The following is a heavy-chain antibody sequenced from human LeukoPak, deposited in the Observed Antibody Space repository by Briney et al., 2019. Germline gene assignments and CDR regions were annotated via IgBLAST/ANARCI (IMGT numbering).Heavy chain of an antibody. V-gene: IGHV3-64D*06. CDR2: ISSSGGST. J-gene: IGHJ4*02. CDR3: VKRPYCGGDCYYFDY. CDR1: GFTFSSYS. Sequence: PGGSLRLSWSASGFTFSSYSMHWVRQPPGKGLEYVSTISSSGGSTYYAASVKGRFTLYRDHSKNTLYLQMSSLRAEDPAVYYCVKRPYCGGDCYYFDYWGQGTLVTVSS. D-gene: IGHD2-21*02.